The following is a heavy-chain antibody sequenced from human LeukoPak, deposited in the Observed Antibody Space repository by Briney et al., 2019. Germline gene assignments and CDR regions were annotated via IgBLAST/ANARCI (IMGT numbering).Heavy chain of an antibody. Sequence: GESLRLSCAASGFTFSNYWMHWVRQAPGKGLVWVSCINNDGSRTIYADSLKSRFTISRDNAKNTLYLQMNSLRADDTAVYYCATGYTYASNWFDHWGQGTLVTVSS. D-gene: IGHD5-18*01. V-gene: IGHV3-74*01. CDR2: INNDGSRT. J-gene: IGHJ5*02. CDR1: GFTFSNYW. CDR3: ATGYTYASNWFDH.